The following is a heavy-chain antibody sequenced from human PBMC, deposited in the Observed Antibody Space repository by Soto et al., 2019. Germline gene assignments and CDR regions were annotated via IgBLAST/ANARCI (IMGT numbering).Heavy chain of an antibody. CDR2: INGGGGST. CDR1: GFTFSNHV. CDR3: ANVPEYNFWSGYRSYFDY. J-gene: IGHJ4*02. Sequence: GGSLRLSCAASGFTFSNHVMNWVRQAPGKGLEWVSAINGGGGSTFYADSVKGRFTISRDNSKNTLYLQMHSLRADDTAVYYCANVPEYNFWSGYRSYFDYWGQGTLVTVSS. V-gene: IGHV3-23*01. D-gene: IGHD3-3*01.